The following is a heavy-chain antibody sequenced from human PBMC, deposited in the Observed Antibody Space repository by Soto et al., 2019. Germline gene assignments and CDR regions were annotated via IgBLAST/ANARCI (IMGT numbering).Heavy chain of an antibody. CDR2: ISYSGST. V-gene: IGHV4-59*01. CDR3: AREQYTSGWAGY. CDR1: GGSISDYY. D-gene: IGHD6-19*01. Sequence: QVQLQESGPGLVKPSETLSLTCTVSGGSISDYYWSWIRQPPGKGLEWIGFISYSGSTNHNPSLKSRVTISVDTSKNQFSLKLRSVTAADTAVYYCAREQYTSGWAGYWGQGTLVTVSS. J-gene: IGHJ4*02.